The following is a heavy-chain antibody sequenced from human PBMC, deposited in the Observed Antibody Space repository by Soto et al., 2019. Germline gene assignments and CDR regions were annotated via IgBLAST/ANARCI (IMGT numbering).Heavy chain of an antibody. CDR1: GFTFSSYA. Sequence: GGSLRLSCAASGFTFSSYAMHWVHQAPGKGLEWVAVISYDGSNKYYADSVKGRFTISRGNSKNTLYLQMNSLRAEDTAVYYCARDHGTGSSSRYNWFDPWGQGTLVIVSS. CDR2: ISYDGSNK. CDR3: ARDHGTGSSSRYNWFDP. V-gene: IGHV3-30-3*01. J-gene: IGHJ5*02. D-gene: IGHD6-13*01.